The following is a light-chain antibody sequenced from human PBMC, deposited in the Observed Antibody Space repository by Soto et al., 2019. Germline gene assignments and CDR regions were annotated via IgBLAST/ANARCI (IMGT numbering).Light chain of an antibody. CDR2: TAS. CDR3: QHSTTWT. Sequence: DIQMTQSPSTLSASVGDRVTITCRASKGIGSWLAWYQQKPGKAPKLLMYTASSLQSGVPSRFSGSGSETDFTLTISSLQPEDFATYSCQHSTTWTFGQGTKVDI. CDR1: KGIGSW. V-gene: IGKV1-5*03. J-gene: IGKJ1*01.